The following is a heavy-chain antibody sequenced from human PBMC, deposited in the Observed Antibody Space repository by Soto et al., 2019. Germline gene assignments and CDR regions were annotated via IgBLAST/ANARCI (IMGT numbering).Heavy chain of an antibody. CDR1: GYTFTSYD. CDR2: IDPSDSYT. CDR3: ARHRSGYYHRPYYGMDV. V-gene: IGHV5-10-1*01. D-gene: IGHD3-22*01. J-gene: IGHJ6*02. Sequence: KVSCKASGYTFTSYDISWVRQMPGKGLEWMGRIDPSDSYTNYSPSFQGHVTISADKSISTAYLQWSSLKASDTAMYYCARHRSGYYHRPYYGMDVWGQGTTVTVSS.